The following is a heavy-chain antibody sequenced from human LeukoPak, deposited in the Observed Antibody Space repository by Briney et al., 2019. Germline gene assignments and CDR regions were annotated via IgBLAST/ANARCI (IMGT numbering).Heavy chain of an antibody. CDR2: IYNGGST. CDR1: GXXVSXNY. D-gene: IGHD3-3*01. Sequence: GGSLRLSCAASGXXVSXNYMTWVXXTPXXGLEWVSVIYNGGSTYYADSVKGRFTISRDNSKNTLYLQLNSLRAEDTAVYYCXXGDXITILGSFDYWGQGTLVTVSS. J-gene: IGHJ4*02. CDR3: XXGDXITILGSFDY. V-gene: IGHV3-66*01.